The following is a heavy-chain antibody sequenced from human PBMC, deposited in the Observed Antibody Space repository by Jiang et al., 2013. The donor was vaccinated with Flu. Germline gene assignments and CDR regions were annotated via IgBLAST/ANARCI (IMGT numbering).Heavy chain of an antibody. V-gene: IGHV4-4*02. CDR3: ARDQNHDSSGYYYGMDV. D-gene: IGHD3-22*01. Sequence: GSGLVKPSGTLSLTCAVSGGPISTSNWWNWVRQPPGKGLEWIGEISQSGSTNYNPSLKRRVTMSVDKSTNQFSMKLSSVTAADTAVYYCARDQNHDSSGYYYGMDVWGQGTTVTVSS. J-gene: IGHJ6*02. CDR2: ISQSGST. CDR1: GGPISTSNW.